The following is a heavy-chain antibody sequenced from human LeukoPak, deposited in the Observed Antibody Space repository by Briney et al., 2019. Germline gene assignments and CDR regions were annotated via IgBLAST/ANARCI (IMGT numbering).Heavy chain of an antibody. D-gene: IGHD3-3*01. CDR2: ISAYNGNT. J-gene: IGHJ6*03. Sequence: GASVKVSCKASGYTFTSYGISWVRQAPGQGLEWMGWISAYNGNTNYAQKLQGRATLTTDTSTSTAYMELSSLRSEDTAVYYCARGQGFLEWSNYYYYMDVWGKGTTVTVSS. V-gene: IGHV1-18*01. CDR3: ARGQGFLEWSNYYYYMDV. CDR1: GYTFTSYG.